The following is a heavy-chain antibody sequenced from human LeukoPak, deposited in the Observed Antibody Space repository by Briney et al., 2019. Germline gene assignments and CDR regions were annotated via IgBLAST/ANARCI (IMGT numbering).Heavy chain of an antibody. Sequence: PGGSLRLSCAASGFTFDDYAMHWVRQAPGKGLEWVSGISWNSGSIGYADSVKGRFTISRDNAKNSLYLLMNSLRAEDTALYYCAKDIDGDSPCDAFDIWGQGTMVTVSS. CDR3: AKDIDGDSPCDAFDI. V-gene: IGHV3-9*01. CDR1: GFTFDDYA. D-gene: IGHD4-17*01. J-gene: IGHJ3*02. CDR2: ISWNSGSI.